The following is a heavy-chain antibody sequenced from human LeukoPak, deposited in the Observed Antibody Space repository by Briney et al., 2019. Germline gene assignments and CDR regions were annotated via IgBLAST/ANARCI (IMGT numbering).Heavy chain of an antibody. CDR3: ASSDTVSYYDSSGFTIYAFDI. D-gene: IGHD3-22*01. CDR1: GGTFSSYA. J-gene: IGHJ3*02. V-gene: IGHV1-69*13. Sequence: SVKVSCKASGGTFSSYAISWVRQAPGQGLEWMGGIIPIFGTANYAQKFQGRVTITADESTSTAYMELSSLRSEDTAVYYCASSDTVSYYDSSGFTIYAFDIWGQGTMVTVSS. CDR2: IIPIFGTA.